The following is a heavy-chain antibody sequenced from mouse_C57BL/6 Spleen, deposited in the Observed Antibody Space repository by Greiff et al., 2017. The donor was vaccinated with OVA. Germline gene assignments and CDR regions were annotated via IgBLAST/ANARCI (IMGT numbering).Heavy chain of an antibody. V-gene: IGHV6-6*01. CDR3: TGDYVPFDY. D-gene: IGHD2-4*01. J-gene: IGHJ3*01. CDR2: IRNKANNHAT. CDR1: GFTFSDAW. Sequence: EVQGVESGGGLVQPGGSMKLSCAASGFTFSDAWMDWVRQSPEKGLEWVAEIRNKANNHATYYAESVKGRFTISRDDSKSIVYLQMNSVRAEDTGIYYCTGDYVPFDYWGQGTLVTVSA.